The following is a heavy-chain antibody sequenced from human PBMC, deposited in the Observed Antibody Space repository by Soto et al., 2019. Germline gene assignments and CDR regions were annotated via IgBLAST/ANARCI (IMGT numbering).Heavy chain of an antibody. CDR3: ARCTVDTIVTRGWCHYLDP. CDR2: VSGSGGTT. D-gene: IGHD5-18*01. CDR1: GFTFSSSA. J-gene: IGHJ5*02. Sequence: EVQLLDSGGGLVQPGGSLRLSCAASGFTFSSSAMSWVRQAPGKGLEWVSAVSGSGGTTYYADSVRGRFTISRDNSKNTLYLQMNSLRADDTAIYFCARCTVDTIVTRGWCHYLDPWGKGTLVTVSS. V-gene: IGHV3-23*01.